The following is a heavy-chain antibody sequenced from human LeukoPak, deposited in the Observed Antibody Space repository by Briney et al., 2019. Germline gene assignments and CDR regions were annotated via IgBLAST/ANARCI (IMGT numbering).Heavy chain of an antibody. CDR1: GLTVSSNY. D-gene: IGHD2-15*01. J-gene: IGHJ4*02. V-gene: IGHV3-53*01. CDR2: IYSGGNT. Sequence: GGSLRLSCAASGLTVSSNYMSWVRQAPGKGLEWVSVIYSGGNTYYADSVKGRFTISRDNSKNTLYLQMNSLRAEDTAVYYCARVQGGYCSGGSCYPHPYFDYWGQGTLVTVSS. CDR3: ARVQGGYCSGGSCYPHPYFDY.